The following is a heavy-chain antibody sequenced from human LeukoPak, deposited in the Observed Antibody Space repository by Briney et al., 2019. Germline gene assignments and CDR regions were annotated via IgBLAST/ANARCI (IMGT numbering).Heavy chain of an antibody. CDR3: ARDSGGYSSGQKSG. CDR2: IIPFFGTA. Sequence: GASVKVSCKASGGTFSSYAISWVRQAPGQGLEWMGWIIPFFGTANYAQKFQGRVTITADKSTSTAYMELSSLRSEDTAVYYCARDSGGYSSGQKSGWGQGTLVTVSS. V-gene: IGHV1-69*06. D-gene: IGHD6-19*01. J-gene: IGHJ4*02. CDR1: GGTFSSYA.